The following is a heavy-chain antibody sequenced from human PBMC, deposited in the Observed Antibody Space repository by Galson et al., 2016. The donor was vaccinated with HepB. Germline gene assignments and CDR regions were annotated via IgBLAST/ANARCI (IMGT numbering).Heavy chain of an antibody. Sequence: LRLSCAASGFTFSSYGMHWVRQPPGKGLEWVAVIWHDGNNKYYGDSVKGRFTISRDNSKNTVNLQMNYLRAEDTAVYYCVRDIYYDYSWGTYRYPIYGLDVWGKGTTVTVSS. CDR3: VRDIYYDYSWGTYRYPIYGLDV. CDR2: IWHDGNNK. D-gene: IGHD3-16*02. CDR1: GFTFSSYG. J-gene: IGHJ6*04. V-gene: IGHV3-33*01.